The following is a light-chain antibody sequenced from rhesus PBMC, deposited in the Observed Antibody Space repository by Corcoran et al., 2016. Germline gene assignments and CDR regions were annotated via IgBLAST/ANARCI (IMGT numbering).Light chain of an antibody. J-gene: IGKJ3*01. CDR3: QHHNSRPFT. Sequence: DIQMTQSPSSLSASVGDRVTITCQASQNVNNWLAWYQQKPGTAPKLLIYAASSLPGGVPSRFSGCGSWTDFTRTISSLQPEDFAPYYWQHHNSRPFTFGPGTKLYIK. CDR2: AAS. CDR1: QNVNNW. V-gene: IGKV1-33*02.